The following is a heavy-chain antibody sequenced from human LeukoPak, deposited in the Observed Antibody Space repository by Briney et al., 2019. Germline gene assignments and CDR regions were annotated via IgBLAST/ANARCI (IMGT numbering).Heavy chain of an antibody. CDR3: ASFPIAASHEDFDY. CDR2: IYYSGST. V-gene: IGHV4-39*01. Sequence: SETLSLTCTVPGGSISSSSYYWGWIRQPPGKGLEWIGSIYYSGSTYYNPSLKSRVTISVDTSKNQFSLKLSSVTAADTAVYYCASFPIAASHEDFDYWGQGTLVTVSS. J-gene: IGHJ4*02. CDR1: GGSISSSSYY. D-gene: IGHD6-6*01.